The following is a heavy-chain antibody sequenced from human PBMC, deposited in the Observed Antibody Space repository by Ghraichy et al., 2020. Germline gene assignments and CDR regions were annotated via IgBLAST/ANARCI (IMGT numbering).Heavy chain of an antibody. CDR1: GFTFSSYW. CDR3: ARECPDYYGMEV. D-gene: IGHD5/OR15-5a*01. CDR2: INSDGSST. Sequence: GGSLRLSCAASGFTFSSYWMHWVRQAPGKGLVWVSRINSDGSSTSYADSVKGRFTISRDNAKNTLYLQMNSLRAEDTAVYYCARECPDYYGMEVWDQGTTVTFSS. V-gene: IGHV3-74*01. J-gene: IGHJ6*01.